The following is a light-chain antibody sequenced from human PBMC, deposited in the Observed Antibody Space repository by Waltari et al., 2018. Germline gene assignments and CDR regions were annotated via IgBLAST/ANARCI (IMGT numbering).Light chain of an antibody. V-gene: IGKV3-20*01. CDR1: QSVGRS. Sequence: EIVLTQSPGTLSLSPGERVTLSCRASQSVGRSLAWYQQRPGQAPRLLIYDAFTWATGFADRFSGSGSGTYLSLTISRLDPEDFAVYYCQMYVRLPVTFGQGTKVEI. CDR3: QMYVRLPVT. J-gene: IGKJ1*01. CDR2: DAF.